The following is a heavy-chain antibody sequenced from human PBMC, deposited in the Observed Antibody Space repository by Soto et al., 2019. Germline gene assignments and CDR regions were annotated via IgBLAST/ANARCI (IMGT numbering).Heavy chain of an antibody. Sequence: ESGGGLVKPGGSLRLSCAASGFTFNTYDMHWVRQAPGKGLEWVSSITTSSAYIYYADSLKGRITISRDNAKNSLFLQMNSLRAEDTAVYYCVRSGTARLLRHSWFDTWGQGTLVTVSS. J-gene: IGHJ5*02. CDR1: GFTFNTYD. D-gene: IGHD1-1*01. V-gene: IGHV3-21*01. CDR2: ITTSSAYI. CDR3: VRSGTARLLRHSWFDT.